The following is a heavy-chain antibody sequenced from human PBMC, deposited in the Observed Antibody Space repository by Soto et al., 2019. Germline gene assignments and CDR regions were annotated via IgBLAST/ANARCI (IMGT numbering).Heavy chain of an antibody. CDR3: AKENIVVVTSGDFDN. CDR2: ISGSGDSS. Sequence: EVQMLESGGGLVQPGGSLRLSCSASGFTFNHYAMSWVRQAPGKGLEWVSAISGSGDSSYYADSVKGRFTISRDNSKNTLYLQMSSLRAEDTALYYCAKENIVVVTSGDFDNWSQGTPVTVSS. CDR1: GFTFNHYA. J-gene: IGHJ4*02. V-gene: IGHV3-23*01. D-gene: IGHD2-21*02.